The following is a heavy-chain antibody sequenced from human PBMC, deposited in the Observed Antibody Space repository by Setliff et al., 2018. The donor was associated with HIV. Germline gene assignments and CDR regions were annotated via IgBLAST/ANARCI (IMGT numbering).Heavy chain of an antibody. J-gene: IGHJ4*02. CDR2: IYHSGGT. CDR1: GYSISSGYY. Sequence: LSLTCAVSGYSISSGYYWGWIRQPPGRGLEWIGNIYHSGGTHYNPSLRSRVTISVDTSKNHFSLKLSSVTAADTAVYYCARMRLDGGYSYDYWGQGTLVTVSS. D-gene: IGHD5-12*01. CDR3: ARMRLDGGYSYDY. V-gene: IGHV4-38-2*01.